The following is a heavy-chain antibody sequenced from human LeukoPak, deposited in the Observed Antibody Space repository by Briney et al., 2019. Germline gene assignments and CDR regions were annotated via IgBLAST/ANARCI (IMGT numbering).Heavy chain of an antibody. CDR1: GFTFSSYS. CDR3: AKDAYSSGWYIV. J-gene: IGHJ4*02. D-gene: IGHD6-19*01. CDR2: ISSSSSYI. Sequence: KPGGSLRLSCAASGFTFSSYSMNWVRQAPGKGLEWVSSISSSSSYIYYADSVKGRFTISRDNSKNTLYLQMNSLRAEDTAVYYCAKDAYSSGWYIVWGQGTLVTVSS. V-gene: IGHV3-21*04.